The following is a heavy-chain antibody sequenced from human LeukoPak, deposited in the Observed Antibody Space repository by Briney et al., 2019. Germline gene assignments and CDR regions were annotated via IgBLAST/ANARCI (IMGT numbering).Heavy chain of an antibody. Sequence: GSSVKVSCKASGGTFSSYAISWVRQAPGQGLEWMGGIIPIFGTANYAQKFQGRVTITTDESTSTAYMELSSLRSEDTAVYYCARTYYYDSSGYYPHYYMDVWGKGTTVTVSS. J-gene: IGHJ6*03. CDR3: ARTYYYDSSGYYPHYYMDV. D-gene: IGHD3-22*01. CDR1: GGTFSSYA. V-gene: IGHV1-69*05. CDR2: IIPIFGTA.